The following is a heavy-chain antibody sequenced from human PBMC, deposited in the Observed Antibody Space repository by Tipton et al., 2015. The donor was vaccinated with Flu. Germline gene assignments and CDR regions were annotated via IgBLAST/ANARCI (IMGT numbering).Heavy chain of an antibody. CDR3: AKRTPTCGDAFNF. V-gene: IGHV1-69*06. CDR1: GGTFGNYA. D-gene: IGHD1-1*01. Sequence: QLVQSGAEVKKPGSSVKVSCKTSGGTFGNYAINWVRQSPGQGLEWMGGIIPFIGTANYAQKFQGRVTISADRSTRTVYMELSSLRADDTAVYFCAKRTPTCGDAFNFWGQGAMVSVSS. CDR2: IIPFIGTA. J-gene: IGHJ3*01.